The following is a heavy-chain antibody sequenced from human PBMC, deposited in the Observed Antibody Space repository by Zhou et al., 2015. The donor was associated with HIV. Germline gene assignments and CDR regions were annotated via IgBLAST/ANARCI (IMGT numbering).Heavy chain of an antibody. V-gene: IGHV1-69*06. J-gene: IGHJ2*01. CDR2: IIPLFRAA. Sequence: QVQLVQSGAEVKKPGSSVKVSCKSSGGNFINNAISWVRQAPGQGLEWMGAIIPLFRAADYEPKFQGRVTISADKSTSTVYMDLSSLRSKDTAVYYCAREAWGSWYFDLWGRGTLVSVSS. CDR1: GGNFINNA. D-gene: IGHD7-27*01. CDR3: AREAWGSWYFDL.